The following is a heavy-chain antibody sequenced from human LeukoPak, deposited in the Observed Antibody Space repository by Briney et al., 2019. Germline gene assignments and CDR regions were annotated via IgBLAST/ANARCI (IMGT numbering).Heavy chain of an antibody. V-gene: IGHV4-34*01. J-gene: IGHJ3*02. CDR2: INHDGST. Sequence: SETLSLTCAVYGGSFSGYYWSWIRQPPGKGLEWIGEINHDGSTNYNPSLKSRVTISVDTSTNQFSLRLSSVTAADTAVYSCARGRGYNAFDIWGQGTMVTVSS. D-gene: IGHD5-18*01. CDR1: GGSFSGYY. CDR3: ARGRGYNAFDI.